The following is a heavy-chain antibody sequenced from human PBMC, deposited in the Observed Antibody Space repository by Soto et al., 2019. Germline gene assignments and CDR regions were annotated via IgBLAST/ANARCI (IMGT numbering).Heavy chain of an antibody. CDR2: INPNSGGT. V-gene: IGHV1-2*02. Sequence: ASVKVSCKASGYTFTGYYMHWVRQAPGQGLEWMGWINPNSGGTNYAQKFQGRVTMTRDTSISTAYMELSRLRSDDTAVYYCARLRLDIVVVVAGGIHVCGEGTTVTVYS. CDR1: GYTFTGYY. D-gene: IGHD2-15*01. CDR3: ARLRLDIVVVVAGGIHV. J-gene: IGHJ6*04.